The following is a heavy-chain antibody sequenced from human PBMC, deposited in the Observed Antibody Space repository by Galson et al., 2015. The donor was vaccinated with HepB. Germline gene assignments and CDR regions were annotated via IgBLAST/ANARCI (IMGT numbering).Heavy chain of an antibody. J-gene: IGHJ3*02. CDR1: GYTFTNYY. CDR2: IYPSVGNA. D-gene: IGHD1-1*01. V-gene: IGHV1-46*01. CDR3: VREYHGGTFDI. Sequence: SVKVSCKASGYTFTNYYIHWVRQAPGQGLEWMGIIYPSVGNADYTQNFQGRVTMTRDTSTITVYMELSSLTSDDTAAYYCVREYHGGTFDIWGQGTMVTVSS.